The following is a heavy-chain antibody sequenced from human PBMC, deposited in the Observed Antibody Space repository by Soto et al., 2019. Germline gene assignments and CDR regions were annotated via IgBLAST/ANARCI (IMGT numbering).Heavy chain of an antibody. Sequence: ETLSLTCFVSGGSISSNNYYWGWVRQAPGKGLEWVSAINIGGDNTFYTDSVKGRFTISRDNSKNMLYLEMNSLTAEDTAVYYCARRAYYFDGTGSHAFDIWGQGTGVTVSS. CDR3: ARRAYYFDGTGSHAFDI. CDR2: INIGGDNT. V-gene: IGHV3-23*01. J-gene: IGHJ3*02. D-gene: IGHD3-22*01. CDR1: GGSISSNNYY.